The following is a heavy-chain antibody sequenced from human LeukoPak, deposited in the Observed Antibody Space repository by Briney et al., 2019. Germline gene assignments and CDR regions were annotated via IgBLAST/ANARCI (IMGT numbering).Heavy chain of an antibody. CDR1: GYTFTSYD. CDR3: ARDCGAHSSWYRRAFRCYFDY. J-gene: IGHJ4*02. CDR2: MNPNSGGT. V-gene: IGHV1-2*02. D-gene: IGHD6-13*01. Sequence: ASVKVSCKASGYTFTSYDINWVRQATGQGLEWMGWMNPNSGGTNYAQKFQGRVTMTRDTSISTAYMELSRLRSDDTAVYYCARDCGAHSSWYRRAFRCYFDYWGQGTLVTVSS.